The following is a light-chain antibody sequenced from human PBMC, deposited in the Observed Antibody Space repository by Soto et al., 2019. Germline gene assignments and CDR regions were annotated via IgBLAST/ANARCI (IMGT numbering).Light chain of an antibody. Sequence: DFKMTQSPSSVSASVGDRVTISCRASRDINNWLAWYQQKPGKAPKLLIYAASTLQNGVPSRFSGSGSGTDFTLTISSLQPEDFANYYCHQANTLPLTFGGGTKVEIK. CDR1: RDINNW. CDR3: HQANTLPLT. CDR2: AAS. J-gene: IGKJ4*01. V-gene: IGKV1-12*01.